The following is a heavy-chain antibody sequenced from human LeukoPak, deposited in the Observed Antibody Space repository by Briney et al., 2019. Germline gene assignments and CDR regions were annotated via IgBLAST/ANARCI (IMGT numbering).Heavy chain of an antibody. CDR2: ISSSGSTI. CDR1: GFTFSSYE. V-gene: IGHV3-48*03. J-gene: IGHJ4*02. Sequence: GGSLRLSCAASGFTFSSYEMNWVRQAPGKGLEWVSYISSSGSTIYYADSVKGRFTISRDNAKNSLYLQMNSLRAEDTAVYYCARDSGDSGRGYWGQGTLVTVSS. CDR3: ARDSGDSGRGY. D-gene: IGHD6-19*01.